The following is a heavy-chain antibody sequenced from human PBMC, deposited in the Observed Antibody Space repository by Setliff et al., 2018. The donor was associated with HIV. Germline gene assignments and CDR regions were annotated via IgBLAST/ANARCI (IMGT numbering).Heavy chain of an antibody. V-gene: IGHV4-39*07. Sequence: SETLSLTCTVSGGAIRINDYYWGWIRQPPGKGLEWLGSIHYTGSTYDNPSLKSRLTKSIDTSKNQFSMKLRSVTAADTAVYYCAQLGMVDDFDYWGQGTLVTVSS. CDR1: GGAIRINDYY. CDR3: AQLGMVDDFDY. J-gene: IGHJ4*02. CDR2: IHYTGST. D-gene: IGHD1-1*01.